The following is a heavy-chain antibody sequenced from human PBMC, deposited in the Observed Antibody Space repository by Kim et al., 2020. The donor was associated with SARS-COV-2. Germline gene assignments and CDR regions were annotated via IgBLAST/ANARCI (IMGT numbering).Heavy chain of an antibody. J-gene: IGHJ4*02. CDR2: ISSSSSYI. CDR3: ATALTSIAARPQFGDY. CDR1: GFTFSSYS. Sequence: GGSLRLSCAASGFTFSSYSMNWVRQAPGKGLEWVSSISSSSSYIYYADSVKGRFTISRDNAKNSLYLQMNSLRAEDTAVYYCATALTSIAARPQFGDYWGQGTLVTVSS. D-gene: IGHD6-6*01. V-gene: IGHV3-21*01.